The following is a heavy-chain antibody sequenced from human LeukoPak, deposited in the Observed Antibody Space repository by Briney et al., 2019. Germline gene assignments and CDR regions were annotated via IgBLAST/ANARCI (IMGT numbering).Heavy chain of an antibody. J-gene: IGHJ4*02. V-gene: IGHV3-30*03. CDR2: MSYDGSNT. CDR1: GFTFSSYG. CDR3: ARDQTAVTGVWGTIDY. Sequence: GGSLRLSCAASGFTFSSYGMHWVRQAPGKGLEWVAIMSYDGSNTFYGDSVKGRFTISRDNSKKTLYLQMNSLRTEDTAVYYCARDQTAVTGVWGTIDYWGQGTLVTVSS. D-gene: IGHD2-8*02.